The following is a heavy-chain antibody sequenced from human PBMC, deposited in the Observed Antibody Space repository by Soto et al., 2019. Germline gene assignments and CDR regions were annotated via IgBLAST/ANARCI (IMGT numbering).Heavy chain of an antibody. J-gene: IGHJ4*02. CDR2: IITLCGTA. CDR3: ARELGYGDFSSARMV. D-gene: IGHD4-17*01. V-gene: IGHV1-69*01. CDR1: GGTFSSHS. Sequence: VQLMQSGAEVKQPGSSVKVSCKASGGTFSSHSINWVRQAPGQGLEWMGGIITLCGTANYAQNCQGRVTITADQSTSTAYMELTSLRSDDTAVYFCARELGYGDFSSARMVWGQGTLVIVSS.